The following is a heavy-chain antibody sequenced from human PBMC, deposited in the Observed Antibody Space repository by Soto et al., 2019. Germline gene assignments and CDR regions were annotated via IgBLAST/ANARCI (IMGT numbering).Heavy chain of an antibody. D-gene: IGHD3-9*01. J-gene: IGHJ4*02. CDR1: GGSFSGYY. V-gene: IGHV4-34*01. CDR3: ARLVRYFDWLSNPRFDY. CDR2: INHSGST. Sequence: PSETLSLTCAVYGGSFSGYYWSWIRQPPGKGLEWIGEINHSGSTNYNPSLKSRVTISVDTSKNQFSLKLSSVTAADTAVYYCARLVRYFDWLSNPRFDYWGQGTLVTVSS.